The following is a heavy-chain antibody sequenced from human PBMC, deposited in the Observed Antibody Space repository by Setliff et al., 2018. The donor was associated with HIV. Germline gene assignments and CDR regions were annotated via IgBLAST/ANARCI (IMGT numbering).Heavy chain of an antibody. Sequence: ASVKVSCKASGYSLTSYSINWVRQVPGQRLEWMGCINSNTGSPTYAHGFTGRFVFSLDTSVSTAYLQISSLKAEDTAVYYCARTGPSTDGYNLVIDYWGQGTLVTVSS. CDR2: INSNTGSP. D-gene: IGHD5-12*01. V-gene: IGHV7-4-1*02. CDR1: GYSLTSYS. CDR3: ARTGPSTDGYNLVIDY. J-gene: IGHJ4*02.